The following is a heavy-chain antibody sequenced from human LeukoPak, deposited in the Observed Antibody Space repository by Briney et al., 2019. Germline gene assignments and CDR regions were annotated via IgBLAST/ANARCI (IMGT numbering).Heavy chain of an antibody. CDR1: GYTFTGYY. CDR3: ARESIRGWYPLTFDY. D-gene: IGHD6-19*01. CDR2: INPNSGGT. J-gene: IGHJ4*02. Sequence: ASVKVSCTASGYTFTGYYMHWVRQTPGQGLEWMGRINPNSGGTNYAQKFQGRVTMTRDTSISTAYMELSRLRADGTAVYYCARESIRGWYPLTFDYWGQGTLVTVSS. V-gene: IGHV1-2*06.